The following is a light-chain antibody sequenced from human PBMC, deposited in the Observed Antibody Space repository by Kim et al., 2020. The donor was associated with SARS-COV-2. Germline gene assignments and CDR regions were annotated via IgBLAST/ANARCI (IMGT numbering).Light chain of an antibody. J-gene: IGKJ4*01. CDR3: LQDYDYPLT. CDR2: AKS. Sequence: AIQMTQSPSSLSASVGDRVTITCRASQGIRNDLGWYQQKPGRAPNLLIYAKSTLQSGVPSRFSGSGSGTDFTLTISSLQPEDFATYYCLQDYDYPLTFGGGTKVDIK. V-gene: IGKV1-6*01. CDR1: QGIRND.